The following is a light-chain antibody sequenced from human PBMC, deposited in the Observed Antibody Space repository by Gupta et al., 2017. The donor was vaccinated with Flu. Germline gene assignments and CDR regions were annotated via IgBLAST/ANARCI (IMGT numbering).Light chain of an antibody. CDR1: SNDVGAYDY. J-gene: IGLJ2*01. CDR2: DVN. V-gene: IGLV2-11*01. Sequence: QSALTQPRSVSRSPGQSVAISCTGTSNDVGAYDYVSGYQQHPGHAPKLIIYDVNTRPSGVPARFAGSKSGNTASLTIAGLQPEDEAHSHCNSYGASPFFGGGTRLTVL. CDR3: NSYGASPF.